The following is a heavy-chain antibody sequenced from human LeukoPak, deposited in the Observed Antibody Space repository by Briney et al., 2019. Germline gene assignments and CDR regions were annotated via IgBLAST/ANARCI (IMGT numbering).Heavy chain of an antibody. CDR2: INPNSGGT. J-gene: IGHJ4*02. CDR1: GYTFTGYY. Sequence: ASVKVSCKASGYTFTGYYMHWVRQAPGQGLEWMGWINPNSGGTNYAQKFQGRVTMTRDTSISTAYMELSRLRSDDTAVYYCARDSGSYTWEYYFDYWGQGTLVTVSS. CDR3: ARDSGSYTWEYYFDY. V-gene: IGHV1-2*02. D-gene: IGHD1-26*01.